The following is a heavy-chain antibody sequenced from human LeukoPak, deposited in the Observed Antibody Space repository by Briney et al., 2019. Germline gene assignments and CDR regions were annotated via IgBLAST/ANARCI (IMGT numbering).Heavy chain of an antibody. CDR3: ARDRLGGFFDY. D-gene: IGHD3-16*01. V-gene: IGHV3-11*01. J-gene: IGHJ4*02. CDR1: GFTFSDYY. CDR2: ISSSGSTI. Sequence: GGSLRLPCAASGFTFSDYYMSWIRQAPGKGLEWVSYISSSGSTIYYADSVKGRFTISRDNAKNSLYLQMNSLRAEDTAVYCCARDRLGGFFDYWGQGTLVTVSS.